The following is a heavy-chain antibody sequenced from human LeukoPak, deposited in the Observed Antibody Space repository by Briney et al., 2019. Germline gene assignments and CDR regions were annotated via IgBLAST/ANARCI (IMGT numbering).Heavy chain of an antibody. CDR3: ARENGATIAGRSLDY. CDR1: GASITSHY. J-gene: IGHJ4*02. CDR2: IQTSGRT. D-gene: IGHD6-6*01. Sequence: SETLSLTCTVSGASITSHYWSWIRQPAGKGLEWIGRIQTSGRTSYDPSLNNRVTMSVDTSNNQFSLNLTSVTAADTAVYYCARENGATIAGRSLDYWGQGTLVTDSS. V-gene: IGHV4-4*07.